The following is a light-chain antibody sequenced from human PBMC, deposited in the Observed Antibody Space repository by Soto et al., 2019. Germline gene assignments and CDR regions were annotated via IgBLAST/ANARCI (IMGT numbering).Light chain of an antibody. CDR1: QSVSSSY. CDR3: QQYGSSPYT. Sequence: EIVLTQSPGTLSLSPGERATLSCRASQSVSSSYLAWYQQKPGQAPRLLIYGASSRATDIPDRFSGSGSGTDFTLTISRLEPEDFAVYYCQQYGSSPYTFGHGTKLEIK. J-gene: IGKJ2*01. V-gene: IGKV3-20*01. CDR2: GAS.